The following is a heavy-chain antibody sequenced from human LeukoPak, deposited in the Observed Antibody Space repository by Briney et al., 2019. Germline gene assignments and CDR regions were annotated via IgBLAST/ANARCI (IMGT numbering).Heavy chain of an antibody. CDR2: IKSDGSST. J-gene: IGHJ4*02. D-gene: IGHD5-12*01. Sequence: GGSLRLSCAASGFTFSRYWMHWVRQAPGKGLVWVSCIKSDGSSTSIADSAKGRFTISRDNAKNTVYLQMNSLRAEDTAVYYWLGDNRGYNFDYGAREPWSPSPQ. CDR1: GFTFSRYW. CDR3: LGDNRGYNFD. V-gene: IGHV3-74*01.